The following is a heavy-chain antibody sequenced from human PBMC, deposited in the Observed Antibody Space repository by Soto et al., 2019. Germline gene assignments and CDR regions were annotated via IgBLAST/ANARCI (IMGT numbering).Heavy chain of an antibody. CDR1: GGSINSYY. V-gene: IGHV4-59*08. CDR2: IYYSGNT. J-gene: IGHJ5*02. CDR3: ARLIGRDWFDP. D-gene: IGHD3-22*01. Sequence: SETLSLTCTVSGGSINSYYWSWIRQPPGKGLEWIGYIYYSGNTNYNPSLKSRVTISVDTSKNQFSLKVSSVTAADTAVYYCARLIGRDWFDPWGQGTLVTVSS.